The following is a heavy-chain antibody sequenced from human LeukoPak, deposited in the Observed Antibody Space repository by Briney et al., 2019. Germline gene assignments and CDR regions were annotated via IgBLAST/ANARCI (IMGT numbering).Heavy chain of an antibody. CDR1: GGSINGDY. CDR2: IYYSGNT. V-gene: IGHV4-59*01. Sequence: SETLSLTCTVSGGSINGDYWSWIRQPPGKGLEWIGYIYYSGNTNYNPSLKSRVTMSVDTSRNQFSLWLTSVTAADTAVYYCARDSGGSGTTLYDQWGQGTLVTVSS. J-gene: IGHJ4*02. D-gene: IGHD3-10*01. CDR3: ARDSGGSGTTLYDQ.